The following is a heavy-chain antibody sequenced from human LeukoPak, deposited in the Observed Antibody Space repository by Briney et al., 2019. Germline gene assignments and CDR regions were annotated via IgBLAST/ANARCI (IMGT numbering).Heavy chain of an antibody. CDR3: ATYLPSSKVVIMSNWFDP. CDR1: GYTLTELS. CDR2: FDPEDGET. D-gene: IGHD3-3*01. V-gene: IGHV1-24*01. Sequence: ASVKVSCKVSGYTLTELSMHWVRQAPGKGLEWMGGFDPEDGETIYAQKFQGRVTMTEDTSTDTAYMELSSLRSEDTAVYYCATYLPSSKVVIMSNWFDPWGQGTLVTVSS. J-gene: IGHJ5*02.